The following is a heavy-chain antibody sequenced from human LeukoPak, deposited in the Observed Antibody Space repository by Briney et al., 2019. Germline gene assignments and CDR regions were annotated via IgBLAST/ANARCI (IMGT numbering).Heavy chain of an antibody. D-gene: IGHD3-10*01. CDR1: GGSISSSSYY. CDR2: IYYSGST. CDR3: ASNVLLWFGEKKDWFDP. Sequence: SETLSLTCTVSGGSISSSSYYWGWIRQPPGKGLEWIGSIYYSGSTYYNPSLKSRVTISVDTSRNQFSLKLSSVTAADTAVYYCASNVLLWFGEKKDWFDPWGQGTLVTVSS. J-gene: IGHJ5*02. V-gene: IGHV4-39*01.